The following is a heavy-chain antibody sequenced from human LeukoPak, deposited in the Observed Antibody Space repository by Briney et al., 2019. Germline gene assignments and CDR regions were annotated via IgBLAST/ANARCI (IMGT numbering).Heavy chain of an antibody. CDR2: INPSGGST. Sequence: ASVKVSCKASGYTFTSYYMHWVRQAPGQGLEWMGIINPSGGSTSYAQKFQGRVTMTRDTSTSTVYMEQSSLRSEDTAVYYCARDNRPYSGSYYGRGTTRYFDLWGRGTLVTVSS. J-gene: IGHJ2*01. V-gene: IGHV1-46*01. CDR3: ARDNRPYSGSYYGRGTTRYFDL. D-gene: IGHD1-26*01. CDR1: GYTFTSYY.